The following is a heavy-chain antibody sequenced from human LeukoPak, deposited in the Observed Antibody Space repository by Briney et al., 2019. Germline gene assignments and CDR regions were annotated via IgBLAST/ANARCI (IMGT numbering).Heavy chain of an antibody. D-gene: IGHD3-10*01. V-gene: IGHV3-21*01. CDR2: ISSGSIYI. CDR1: GLSFSSYS. Sequence: PGGSLRLSCAASGLSFSSYSMNWVRQAPGKGLEWVSSISSGSIYIYYADSVKGRFTISRDNAKNSLYLQMNSLRVDDTAVYYCAREGGDMVRRVTTTDYWGQGTLVTVSS. J-gene: IGHJ4*02. CDR3: AREGGDMVRRVTTTDY.